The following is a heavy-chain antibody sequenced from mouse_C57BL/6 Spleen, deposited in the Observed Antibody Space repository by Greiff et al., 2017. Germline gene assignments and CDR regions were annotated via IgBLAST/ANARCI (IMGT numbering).Heavy chain of an antibody. J-gene: IGHJ3*01. V-gene: IGHV1-55*01. CDR1: GYTFTSYW. Sequence: QVQLQQPGAELVKPGASVKMSCKASGYTFTSYWITWVKQRPGQGLEWIGDIYPGSGSTNYNEKFKSKATLTVDTSSSTAYMQLSSLTSEDSAVYNCTREYDYDVGFAYWGQGTLVTVSA. CDR2: IYPGSGST. CDR3: TREYDYDVGFAY. D-gene: IGHD2-4*01.